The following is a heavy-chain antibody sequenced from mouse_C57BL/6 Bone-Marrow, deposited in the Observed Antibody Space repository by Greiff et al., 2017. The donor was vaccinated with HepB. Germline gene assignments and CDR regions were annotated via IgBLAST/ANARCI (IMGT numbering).Heavy chain of an antibody. CDR3: ARRPPYYYGSSGYYFDY. CDR1: GYAFSSYW. CDR2: IYPGDGDT. Sequence: QVQLQQSGAELVKPGASVKISCKASGYAFSSYWMNWVKQRPGKGLAWIGQIYPGDGDTNYNGKFKGKATLTADKSSSTAYMQLSSLTSEDSAVYFCARRPPYYYGSSGYYFDYWGQGTTLTVSS. J-gene: IGHJ2*01. V-gene: IGHV1-80*01. D-gene: IGHD1-1*01.